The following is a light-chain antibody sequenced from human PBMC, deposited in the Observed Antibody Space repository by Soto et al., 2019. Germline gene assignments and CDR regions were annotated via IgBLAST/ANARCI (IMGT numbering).Light chain of an antibody. CDR1: QSVGSY. Sequence: EIVLTQSPATLSLSPGERATLSCRASQSVGSYLAWYQQKPGQAPRLLIYGASSRATGIPDRFSGSGSGTDFTLTISRLEPEDFAVYYCQRYGGFGQGTKVDIK. J-gene: IGKJ1*01. CDR2: GAS. CDR3: QRYGG. V-gene: IGKV3-20*01.